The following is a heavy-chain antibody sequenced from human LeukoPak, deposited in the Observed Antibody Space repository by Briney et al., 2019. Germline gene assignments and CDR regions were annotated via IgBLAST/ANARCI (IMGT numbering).Heavy chain of an antibody. CDR3: ASDSGYERTPSFDY. CDR2: IKQDGSEK. V-gene: IGHV3-7*01. D-gene: IGHD5-12*01. Sequence: GGSLRLSCAASGFTFSSYWMSWVRQAPGKGLEWVANIKQDGSEKYYVDSVKGRFTISRDNAKNSLYLQMNSLRAEDTAVYYCASDSGYERTPSFDYWGQGTLVTVSS. CDR1: GFTFSSYW. J-gene: IGHJ4*02.